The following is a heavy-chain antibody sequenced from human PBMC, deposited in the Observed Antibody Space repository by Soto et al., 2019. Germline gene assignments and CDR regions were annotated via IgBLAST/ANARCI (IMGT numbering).Heavy chain of an antibody. D-gene: IGHD6-6*01. J-gene: IGHJ6*02. CDR1: GYSFTSYW. Sequence: PGESLKISCKGSGYSFTSYWIGWVRQMPGKGLEWMGIIYPGDSDTRYSPSFQGQVTISADKSIGTAYLQWSSLKASDTAMYYCARYSIAARLAYYYGMDVWGQGTTVTVSS. CDR3: ARYSIAARLAYYYGMDV. CDR2: IYPGDSDT. V-gene: IGHV5-51*01.